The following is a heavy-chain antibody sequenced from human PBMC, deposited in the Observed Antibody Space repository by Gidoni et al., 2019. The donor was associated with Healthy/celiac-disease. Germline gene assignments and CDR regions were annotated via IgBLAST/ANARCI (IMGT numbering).Heavy chain of an antibody. D-gene: IGHD6-6*01. J-gene: IGHJ6*02. V-gene: IGHV3-48*01. Sequence: EVQLVESGGGLVQPGGSLRLSCAASGFTFSSYSMNWVRQAPGKGMEWVSYISSSSSTLYYADSVKGRFTISRDNAKNSLYLQMNSLRAEDTAVYYCARVFDISSRICYGMDVWGQGTTVTVSS. CDR2: ISSSSSTL. CDR3: ARVFDISSRICYGMDV. CDR1: GFTFSSYS.